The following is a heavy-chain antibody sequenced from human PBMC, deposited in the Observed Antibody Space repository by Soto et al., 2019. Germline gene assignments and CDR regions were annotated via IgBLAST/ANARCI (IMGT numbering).Heavy chain of an antibody. CDR2: ISAYNGNT. CDR1: GYTFASYA. CDR3: ARDPPPPDY. J-gene: IGHJ4*02. Sequence: QVQLVQSGAEVKKPGASVKVSCKASGYTFASYAISWMRQAPGQGLEWMGWISAYNGNTNYAQKLQGRVTMTTDTPTSPAYMELRSLRSDATAVYYCARDPPPPDYWGQGTLVTVSS. V-gene: IGHV1-18*01.